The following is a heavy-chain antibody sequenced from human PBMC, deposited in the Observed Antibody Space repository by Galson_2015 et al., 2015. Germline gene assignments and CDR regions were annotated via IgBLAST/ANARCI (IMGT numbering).Heavy chain of an antibody. CDR2: MNPNSGNT. Sequence: SVKVSCKASGYTFTSYDINWVRQATGQGLEWMGWMNPNSGNTGYAQKFQGRVTMTRNTSISTAYMELSSLRSEDTAVYYCARGNRIWGSYRPGRNYFDYWGQGTLVTVSS. V-gene: IGHV1-8*01. CDR3: ARGNRIWGSYRPGRNYFDY. J-gene: IGHJ4*02. CDR1: GYTFTSYD. D-gene: IGHD3-16*02.